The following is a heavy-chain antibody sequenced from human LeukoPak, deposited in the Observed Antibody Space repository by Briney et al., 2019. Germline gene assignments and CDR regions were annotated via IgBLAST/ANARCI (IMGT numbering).Heavy chain of an antibody. V-gene: IGHV3-48*03. CDR1: GFSFSSYE. J-gene: IGHJ4*02. D-gene: IGHD3-10*01. CDR2: ISSSGSTI. CDR3: ARDGFKTSGWGVIIEYYFDY. Sequence: GGSLRLSCAATGFSFSSYEMNWVRQAPGKGLEWVSYISSSGSTIYYADSVKGRFTISRDNAKNSLYLQMNSLRAEDTAVYYCARDGFKTSGWGVIIEYYFDYWGQGTLVTVSS.